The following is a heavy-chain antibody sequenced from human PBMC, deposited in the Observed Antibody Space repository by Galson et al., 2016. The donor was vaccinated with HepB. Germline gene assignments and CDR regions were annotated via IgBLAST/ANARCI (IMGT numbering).Heavy chain of an antibody. V-gene: IGHV3-23*01. CDR3: AKDPGRGSGWFFFDS. J-gene: IGHJ4*02. Sequence: SLRLSCAASGFTFSSYTMSWVRQAPGMGLEWVASISASGSFTYFADSFKGRVTITRDNSKNTLQLQMNSLRAEDTATYYCAKDPGRGSGWFFFDSWGQGTLVTVSS. D-gene: IGHD6-19*01. CDR2: ISASGSFT. CDR1: GFTFSSYT.